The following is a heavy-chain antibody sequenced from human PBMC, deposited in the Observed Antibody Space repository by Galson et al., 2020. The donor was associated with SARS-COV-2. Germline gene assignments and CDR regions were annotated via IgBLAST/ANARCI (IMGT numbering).Heavy chain of an antibody. CDR2: VSYNGDT. CDR3: ARHLKGPVWFGELFPGGAFDI. CDR1: GGSISSSY. J-gene: IGHJ3*02. Sequence: SQTLSLTCTVPGGSISSSYWSWIRQPPGKGLEWLGYVSYNGDTHYNPSLESRVTISADTSKNQFSLKVRSVTAADTAVYFCARHLKGPVWFGELFPGGAFDIWGQGKLVTVSS. D-gene: IGHD3-10*01. V-gene: IGHV4-59*08.